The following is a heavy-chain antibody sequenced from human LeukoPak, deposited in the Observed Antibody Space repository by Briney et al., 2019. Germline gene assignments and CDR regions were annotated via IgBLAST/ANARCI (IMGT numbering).Heavy chain of an antibody. CDR2: IYYSGST. J-gene: IGHJ4*02. D-gene: IGHD3-10*01. Sequence: PSETLSLTCTVSGGSISSYYWSWIRQPPGKGLEWIGYIYYSGSTNYNPSLKSRVTISVDTSKNQFSLKLSSVTAADTAVYYCARDGNYYGSGSFPAFDYWGQGTLVTVSS. V-gene: IGHV4-59*12. CDR3: ARDGNYYGSGSFPAFDY. CDR1: GGSISSYY.